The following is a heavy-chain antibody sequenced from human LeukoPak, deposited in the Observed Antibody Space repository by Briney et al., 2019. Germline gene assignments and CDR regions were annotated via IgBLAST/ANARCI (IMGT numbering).Heavy chain of an antibody. V-gene: IGHV4-30-2*01. J-gene: IGHJ3*02. CDR2: IYHSGST. CDR3: ARYRNMVRVHDAFDI. Sequence: PSETLSLTCTVSGGSISSGGYYWSWIRQPPGKGLEWIGYIYHSGSTYYNPSLKSRVTISVDRSKNQFSLKLSSVTAADTAVYYCARYRNMVRVHDAFDIWGQGTMVTVSS. D-gene: IGHD3-10*01. CDR1: GGSISSGGYY.